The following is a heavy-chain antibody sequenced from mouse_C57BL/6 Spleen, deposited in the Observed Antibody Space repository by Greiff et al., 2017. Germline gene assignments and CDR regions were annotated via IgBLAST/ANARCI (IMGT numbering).Heavy chain of an antibody. Sequence: VQLQQPGAELVKPGASVKLSCKASGYTFTSYWMHWVKQRPGRGLEWIGRIDPNSGGTKYNEKFKSKATLTVDKPSSTAYMQLSSLTSEDSAVYYCASEGVTTLYYYAMDYWGQGTSVTVSS. CDR3: ASEGVTTLYYYAMDY. CDR2: IDPNSGGT. D-gene: IGHD2-5*01. V-gene: IGHV1-72*01. CDR1: GYTFTSYW. J-gene: IGHJ4*01.